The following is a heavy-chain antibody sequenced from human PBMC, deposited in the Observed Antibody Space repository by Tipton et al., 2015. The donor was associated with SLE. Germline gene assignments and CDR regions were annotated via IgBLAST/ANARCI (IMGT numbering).Heavy chain of an antibody. CDR2: IYYAGST. CDR1: GGSLSSGNW. J-gene: IGHJ6*03. D-gene: IGHD3-16*02. CDR3: ARTDYVWGSYHQDYYYYMDV. Sequence: TLSLTCAVSGGSLSSGNWWSWVRQPPGKGLEWIGYIYYAGSTNYNPSLKSRVTISVDTSKNQFSLKLSSVTAADTAVYYCARTDYVWGSYHQDYYYYMDVWGKGTTVTISS. V-gene: IGHV4-4*02.